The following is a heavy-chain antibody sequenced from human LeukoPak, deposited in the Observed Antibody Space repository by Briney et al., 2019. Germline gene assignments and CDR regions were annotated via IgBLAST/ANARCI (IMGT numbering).Heavy chain of an antibody. D-gene: IGHD6-13*01. CDR1: GYSFTNYW. CDR3: ARQSGSSWSTEDWFYS. CDR2: IYPGDSDT. V-gene: IGHV5-51*01. J-gene: IGHJ5*01. Sequence: GDSRKISCKASGYSFTNYWIGWVRQMPGKGLEWMRIIYPGDSDTRYSPSFQGQVTISADKSISTGFLQWSSLKASDSAIYFCARQSGSSWSTEDWFYSWGKGTLVTVSS.